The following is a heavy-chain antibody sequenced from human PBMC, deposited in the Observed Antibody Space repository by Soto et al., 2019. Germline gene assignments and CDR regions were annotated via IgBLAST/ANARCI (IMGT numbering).Heavy chain of an antibody. Sequence: ASVKVSCKASGYTFTSYGISWVRQAPGQGLEWMGWISAYNGNTNYAQKLQGRVTMTTDTSTSTAYMELRSLRSDDTAVYYCARVGWFGELLQALDYCGKGKLATVSS. J-gene: IGHJ4*02. CDR3: ARVGWFGELLQALDY. CDR2: ISAYNGNT. D-gene: IGHD3-10*01. V-gene: IGHV1-18*01. CDR1: GYTFTSYG.